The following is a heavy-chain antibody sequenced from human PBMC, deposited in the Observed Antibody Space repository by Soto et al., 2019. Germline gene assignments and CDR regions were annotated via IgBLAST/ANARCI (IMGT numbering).Heavy chain of an antibody. CDR1: GGSFDDFY. Sequence: QVQLQQWGAGLLRPSETLSLTCAFYGGSFDDFYWSWVRQSPGKGLEWVGEISHDGGTNYSPSLPSRVSVSVDTSKNQFSLHLRSVTAADTGLYYCARGQLVWYGDLTPYHRDMDVWGQRTTVTVSS. J-gene: IGHJ6*02. CDR3: ARGQLVWYGDLTPYHRDMDV. D-gene: IGHD3-10*01. V-gene: IGHV4-34*02. CDR2: ISHDGGT.